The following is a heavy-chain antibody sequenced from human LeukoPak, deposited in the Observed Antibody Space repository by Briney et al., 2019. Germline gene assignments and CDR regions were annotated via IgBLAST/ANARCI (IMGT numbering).Heavy chain of an antibody. Sequence: PGRSLRLSCAASGFTFSSYGMHWVRQAPGKGLEWVATISYDGSNVYYADSVKGRFTISRDNSKNTLYLQMNSLRAEDTTVYYCAKDRGSGTYYNYYFGMDVWAKGPRSPSP. CDR3: AKDRGSGTYYNYYFGMDV. CDR1: GFTFSSYG. CDR2: ISYDGSNV. V-gene: IGHV3-30*18. J-gene: IGHJ6*02. D-gene: IGHD3-10*01.